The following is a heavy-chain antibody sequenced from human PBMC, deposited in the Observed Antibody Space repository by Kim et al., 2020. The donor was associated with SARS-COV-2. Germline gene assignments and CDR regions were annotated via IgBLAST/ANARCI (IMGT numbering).Heavy chain of an antibody. V-gene: IGHV3-30*18. J-gene: IGHJ3*01. D-gene: IGHD3-10*01. CDR3: AKSSVFLWFGKGLSTFD. Sequence: GGSLRLSCGASGFTFNNYAMHWVRQAPGKGLEWVAVISYDGSIKYYADSVKGHFTVSRDRSKNTLYLQMRSLRPEDTAVYYCAKSSVFLWFGKGLSTFD. CDR1: GFTFNNYA. CDR2: ISYDGSIK.